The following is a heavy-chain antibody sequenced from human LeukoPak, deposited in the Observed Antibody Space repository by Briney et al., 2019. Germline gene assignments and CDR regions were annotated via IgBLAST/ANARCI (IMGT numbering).Heavy chain of an antibody. CDR3: ARDFDDVNGDYYYIPDY. J-gene: IGHJ4*02. D-gene: IGHD3-10*01. CDR1: GFNLSRNG. V-gene: IGHV3-30*02. CDR2: IRYDGTKK. Sequence: PGGSLRLSCAASGFNLSRNGMHWVRQAPGKGLEWVAFIRYDGTKKFYGDSVRGRFTISRDNSKNTVYLQMNSLRDDDTAVYCARDFDDVNGDYYYIPDYWGQGILVTVSS.